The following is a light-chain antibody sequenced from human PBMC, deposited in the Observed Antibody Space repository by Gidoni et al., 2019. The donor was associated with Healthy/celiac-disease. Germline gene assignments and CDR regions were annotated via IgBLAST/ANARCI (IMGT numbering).Light chain of an antibody. Sequence: QSALTQPASVSGSPGQSIPTPCTGTNSDAGGYNYVSWYQQHPGKAPKLMIYEVSKRPSGVSNRFSGSKSGNTASLTISGLQAEDEADYYCSSYTSSSTLVVFGGGTKLNVL. CDR2: EVS. V-gene: IGLV2-14*01. CDR1: NSDAGGYNY. CDR3: SSYTSSSTLVV. J-gene: IGLJ2*01.